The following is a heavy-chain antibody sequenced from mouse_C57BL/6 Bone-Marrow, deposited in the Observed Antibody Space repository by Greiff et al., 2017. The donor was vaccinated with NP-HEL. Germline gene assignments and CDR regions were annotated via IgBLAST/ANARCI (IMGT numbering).Heavy chain of an antibody. D-gene: IGHD1-1*01. CDR2: IDPEDGET. J-gene: IGHJ1*03. Sequence: EVKLVESGAELVKPGASVKLSCTASGFNIKDYYMHWVKQRTEQGLEWIGRIDPEDGETKYAPKFQGTATITADTSSNTAYLQLSSLTSEDTAVYYCARSRTTVVAKDWYFDVWGTGTTVTVSS. V-gene: IGHV14-2*01. CDR1: GFNIKDYY. CDR3: ARSRTTVVAKDWYFDV.